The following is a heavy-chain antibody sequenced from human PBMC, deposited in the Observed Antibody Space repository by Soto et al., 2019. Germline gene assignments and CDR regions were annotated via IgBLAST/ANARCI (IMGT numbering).Heavy chain of an antibody. J-gene: IGHJ3*01. Sequence: GGSLRLSCAASGFTFSNYAMSWVRQAPGRGLEWVSGLGGSGTDTYYADSVKGRFTISRDNSKNTLYLQLNSLRAEDTVVYYCAKDAIAANGVWEPFDVWGQGTEVTVSS. CDR2: LGGSGTDT. CDR1: GFTFSNYA. V-gene: IGHV3-23*01. CDR3: AKDAIAANGVWEPFDV. D-gene: IGHD2-8*01.